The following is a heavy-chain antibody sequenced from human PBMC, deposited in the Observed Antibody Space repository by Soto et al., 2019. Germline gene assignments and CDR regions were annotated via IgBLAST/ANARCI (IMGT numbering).Heavy chain of an antibody. CDR1: GFTFSHYA. D-gene: IGHD6-25*01. V-gene: IGHV3-23*01. Sequence: EVQVLESGGGLVQPGGSLRLSCEASGFTFSHYAMNWVRQAPGKGLEWVSGISDTGGSTYYGDSVRGRFTISRDNSKNTLYLQMISLRAEDTAVYFCAKDRWGSIATGSSFESWGQGALVTVSS. CDR2: ISDTGGST. J-gene: IGHJ4*02. CDR3: AKDRWGSIATGSSFES.